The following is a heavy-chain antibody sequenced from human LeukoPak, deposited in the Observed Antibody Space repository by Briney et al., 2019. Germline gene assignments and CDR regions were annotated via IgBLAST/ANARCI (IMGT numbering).Heavy chain of an antibody. Sequence: GASVNVSCKASGYTFTSYDINGVRQATGQGGEWMGWMNPNSGNTGYAQMFQGRVTTTRNTSISTAYMELSSLRSEDTAVYYCARGLYSSYSYGMDVWGQGTTVTVSS. V-gene: IGHV1-8*01. CDR1: GYTFTSYD. CDR3: ARGLYSSYSYGMDV. D-gene: IGHD3-22*01. J-gene: IGHJ6*02. CDR2: MNPNSGNT.